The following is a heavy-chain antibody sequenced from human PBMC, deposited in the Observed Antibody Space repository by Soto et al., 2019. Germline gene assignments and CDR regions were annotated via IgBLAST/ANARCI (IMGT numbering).Heavy chain of an antibody. CDR1: VFPFTNDW. V-gene: IGHV3-15*01. CDR2: IKSRADDGTT. J-gene: IGHJ4*02. Sequence: GGSLRLSYEASVFPFTNDWMSWVREAPGKGLEWVGHIKSRADDGTTDYAAPLKGRFTISRDDSKNMLYLQMNSLKSEDTAVYFCATEGIASRPPFDYWGQGTLVTVSS. D-gene: IGHD6-13*01. CDR3: ATEGIASRPPFDY.